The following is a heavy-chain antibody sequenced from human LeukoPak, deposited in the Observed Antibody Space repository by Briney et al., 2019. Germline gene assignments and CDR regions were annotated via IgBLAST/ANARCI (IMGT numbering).Heavy chain of an antibody. J-gene: IGHJ4*02. CDR3: TRGGWLRYYFDY. CDR2: IKSKTDGGTT. CDR1: GFIFNNYW. V-gene: IGHV3-15*01. Sequence: NTGGSLRLSCAASGFIFNNYWLTWVRQAPGKGLEWVGRIKSKTDGGTTDYAAPVKGRFTISRDDSKNTLYLQINSLKTEDTAVYYCTRGGWLRYYFDYWGQGTLVTVSS. D-gene: IGHD5-24*01.